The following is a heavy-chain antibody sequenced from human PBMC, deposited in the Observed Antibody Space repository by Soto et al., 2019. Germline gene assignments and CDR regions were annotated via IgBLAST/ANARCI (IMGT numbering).Heavy chain of an antibody. D-gene: IGHD3-3*01. CDR3: AREVNYDFWSGYYTRTGNYYYGMDV. Sequence: GSLRLSCAASGFTFSSYGMHWVRQAPGKGLEWVAVIWYDGSNKYYADSVKGRFTISRDNSKNTLYLQMNSLRAEDTAVYYCAREVNYDFWSGYYTRTGNYYYGMDVWGQGTTVTVSS. CDR2: IWYDGSNK. CDR1: GFTFSSYG. J-gene: IGHJ6*02. V-gene: IGHV3-33*08.